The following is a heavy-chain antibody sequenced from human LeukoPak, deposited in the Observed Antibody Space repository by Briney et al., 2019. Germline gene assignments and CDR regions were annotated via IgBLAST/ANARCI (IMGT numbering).Heavy chain of an antibody. D-gene: IGHD5-18*01. J-gene: IGHJ4*02. Sequence: AGGSLRLSCAASGFPFSRYAVHWVRQAPGKGLEWVALRSHDGGIEDYADSVKGRFTISRDNSRNTLYLQMNSLRAEDTAVYYCASGAPLDTAMAPFDYWGQGTLVTVSS. CDR2: RSHDGGIE. V-gene: IGHV3-30*14. CDR3: ASGAPLDTAMAPFDY. CDR1: GFPFSRYA.